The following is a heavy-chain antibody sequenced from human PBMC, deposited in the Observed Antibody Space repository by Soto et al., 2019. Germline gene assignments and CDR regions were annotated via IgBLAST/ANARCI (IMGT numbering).Heavy chain of an antibody. CDR1: GYTFTSYG. D-gene: IGHD3-16*02. CDR3: ARLRTFGGVIVSRYFDY. Sequence: QVQLVQSGAEVKKPGASVKVSCKASGYTFTSYGISWVRQAPGQGLEWMGWISAYNGNTNYAQKLHGRVTMTTDTSTSTAYMELRSLRSDDTAVYYCARLRTFGGVIVSRYFDYWGQGTLVTVSS. J-gene: IGHJ4*02. CDR2: ISAYNGNT. V-gene: IGHV1-18*01.